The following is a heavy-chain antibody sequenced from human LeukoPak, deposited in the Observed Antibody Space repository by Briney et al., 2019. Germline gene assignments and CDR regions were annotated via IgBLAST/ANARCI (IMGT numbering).Heavy chain of an antibody. V-gene: IGHV3-74*01. D-gene: IGHD6-19*01. CDR1: GFTLSSYW. CDR3: ARRGAVAGAFDI. J-gene: IGHJ3*02. CDR2: IKSDGSST. Sequence: PGGSLRLSCAASGFTLSSYWMHWVRQAPGKGLVWVSRIKSDGSSTSYADSVKGRFTISRDNAKNTLYLQMNSLRAEDTAVYYCARRGAVAGAFDIWGQGTKVTVSS.